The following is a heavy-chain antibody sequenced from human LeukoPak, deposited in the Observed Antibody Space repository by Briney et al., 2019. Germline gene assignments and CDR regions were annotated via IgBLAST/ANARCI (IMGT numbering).Heavy chain of an antibody. D-gene: IGHD6-6*01. V-gene: IGHV3-48*01. J-gene: IGHJ4*02. CDR1: GFTFNNYG. CDR3: ARGIAARHFDY. Sequence: SGGSLRLSCAASGFTFNNYGMHWFRQAPGKGLEWVSYISSSSSTIYYADSVKGRFTISRDNAKNSLYLQMNSLRAEDTAVYYCARGIAARHFDYWGQGTLVTVSS. CDR2: ISSSSSTI.